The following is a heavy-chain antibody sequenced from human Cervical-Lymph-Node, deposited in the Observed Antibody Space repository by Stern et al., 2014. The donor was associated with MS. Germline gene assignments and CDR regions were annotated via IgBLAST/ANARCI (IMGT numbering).Heavy chain of an antibody. J-gene: IGHJ2*01. V-gene: IGHV3-64*07. CDR1: GFSFSNYV. CDR3: ARAAGNYWYFDL. CDR2: IKSSGSRT. Sequence: VQLVESGGAWVRPGGSLRLSCVASGFSFSNYVMHWVRQAPGKGLEFVSAIKSSGSRTYLADSVKGRFSVSRDNSKDTLYLQMGSLRPEDMGVYYCARAAGNYWYFDLWGRGTLVTVSS. D-gene: IGHD2-15*01.